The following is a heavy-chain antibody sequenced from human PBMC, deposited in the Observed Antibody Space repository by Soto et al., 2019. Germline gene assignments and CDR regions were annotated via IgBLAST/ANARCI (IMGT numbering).Heavy chain of an antibody. J-gene: IGHJ4*02. CDR3: AREGVPYYYDSSGSAFDY. D-gene: IGHD3-22*01. CDR2: IIPIFGTA. V-gene: IGHV1-69*06. CDR1: GGTFSSYA. Sequence: ASVKVSCKASGGTFSSYAISWVRQAPGQGLEWMGGIIPIFGTANYAQKFQGRVTITADKSTSTAYMELSSLRSEDTAVYYCAREGVPYYYDSSGSAFDYWGQGTRVTVSS.